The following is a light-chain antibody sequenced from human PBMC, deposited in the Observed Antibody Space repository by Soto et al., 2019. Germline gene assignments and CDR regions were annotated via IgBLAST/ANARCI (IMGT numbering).Light chain of an antibody. CDR2: DAS. Sequence: EIVLAQSPATLSLSPGDRATLSCRASRSVGDYLAWYQQKPGQPPRLLIYDASNRATGIPARFSGSGSGTDFTLTISSLETEDFAVYYCQQRSDWPLTFGGGTKVEIK. V-gene: IGKV3-11*01. CDR3: QQRSDWPLT. J-gene: IGKJ4*01. CDR1: RSVGDY.